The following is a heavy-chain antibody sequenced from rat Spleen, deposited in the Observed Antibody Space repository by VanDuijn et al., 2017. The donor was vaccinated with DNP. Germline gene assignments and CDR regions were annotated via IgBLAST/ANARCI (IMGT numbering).Heavy chain of an antibody. V-gene: IGHV3-1*01. CDR2: ISYSGST. D-gene: IGHD1-6*01. CDR1: GFSITTNY. J-gene: IGHJ3*01. Sequence: EVQLQESGPGLVKPSHSLSLTCSVTGFSITTNYWGWLRKFPGNKMEWMGYISYSGSTSYNPSLKSRISITRDTSKNQFFLQLNSVTFEDTATYYCARSDYFGRFRPFAYWGQGTLVTVSS. CDR3: ARSDYFGRFRPFAY.